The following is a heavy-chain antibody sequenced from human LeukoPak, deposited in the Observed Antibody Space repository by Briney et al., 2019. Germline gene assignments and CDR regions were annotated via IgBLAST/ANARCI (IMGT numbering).Heavy chain of an antibody. CDR1: GGSISSSSYY. D-gene: IGHD2-2*02. J-gene: IGHJ4*02. CDR2: IYYSGST. CDR3: ARPALYCSSTSCYTFDY. Sequence: SETLSLTCTVSGGSISSSSYYWGWIRQPPGKGLEWIGSIYYSGSTYYNPSLKSRVTISVDTSKNQFSLKLSSVTAADTAVYYCARPALYCSSTSCYTFDYWGQGTLVTVSS. V-gene: IGHV4-39*01.